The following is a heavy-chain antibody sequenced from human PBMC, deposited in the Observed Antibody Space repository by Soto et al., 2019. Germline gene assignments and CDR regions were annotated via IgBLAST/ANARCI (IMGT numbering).Heavy chain of an antibody. CDR2: IKSKRDGGTT. CDR3: TTDNCSGGRCTGWDV. D-gene: IGHD2-15*01. J-gene: IGHJ6*04. CDR1: GFTFSNAW. Sequence: EVQLVESGGGLVKPGGSLRLSCAASGFTFSNAWMSWVRQAPGKGLEWVGRIKSKRDGGTTDYAAPVKDRFTISRDDSKNTLYLQVSSLKTEDTAVYYGTTDNCSGGRCTGWDVWGKGTTVTVSS. V-gene: IGHV3-15*01.